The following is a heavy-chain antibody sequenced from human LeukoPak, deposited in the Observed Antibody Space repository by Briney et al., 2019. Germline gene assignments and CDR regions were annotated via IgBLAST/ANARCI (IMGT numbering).Heavy chain of an antibody. CDR2: VYYSGST. Sequence: SETLSLTCTVSGGSISSYYWSWIRQPPGKGLEWIGYVYYSGSTNYNPSLKSRVTISVDKSKNQFSLKLSSVTAADTAVYYCARDSSSWYKWFDPWGQGTLVTVSS. D-gene: IGHD6-13*01. CDR3: ARDSSSWYKWFDP. CDR1: GGSISSYY. J-gene: IGHJ5*02. V-gene: IGHV4-59*12.